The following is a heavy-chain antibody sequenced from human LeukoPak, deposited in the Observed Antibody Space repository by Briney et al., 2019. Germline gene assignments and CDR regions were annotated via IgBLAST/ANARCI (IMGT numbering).Heavy chain of an antibody. J-gene: IGHJ3*02. Sequence: ASVKVSCKASGYTFTGYYIHWVRQAPGQGLEWMGWINPNSGGTNYAQKFQGRVTMNRDTSISTAYMQLSRLRSDDTAVYYCARPTHYYDSSDYYFDAFDIWGQGTMVTVSS. V-gene: IGHV1-2*02. CDR3: ARPTHYYDSSDYYFDAFDI. CDR1: GYTFTGYY. CDR2: INPNSGGT. D-gene: IGHD3-22*01.